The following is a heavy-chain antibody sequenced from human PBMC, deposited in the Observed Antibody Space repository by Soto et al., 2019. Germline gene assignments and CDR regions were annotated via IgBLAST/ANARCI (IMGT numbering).Heavy chain of an antibody. CDR1: GFTFSSYG. CDR3: VKGADHASGSYYTLDN. Sequence: QVQLVESGGGVVQPGRSLRLSCAASGFTFSSYGILWVRQAPGKGLEWVALVSYDGRNTYYADSVKGRFSTSRDNFQNTLYLPMNSLRTEDTAVYYCVKGADHASGSYYTLDNWGQGSLVTVSS. J-gene: IGHJ4*02. CDR2: VSYDGRNT. D-gene: IGHD3-10*01. V-gene: IGHV3-30*18.